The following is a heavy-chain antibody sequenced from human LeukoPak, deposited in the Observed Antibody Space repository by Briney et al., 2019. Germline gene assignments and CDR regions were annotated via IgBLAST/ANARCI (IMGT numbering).Heavy chain of an antibody. CDR2: ISSSGSAI. V-gene: IGHV3-48*01. CDR3: VRVKGSYFDY. CDR1: GFPLSSYS. D-gene: IGHD2-15*01. Sequence: GGSLRLSCAASGFPLSSYSINWVRQAPGKGLEWVSYISSSGSAIYYVDSVKGRFTVSRDNAKNSLFLQMNGPRAEDTAVYYCVRVKGSYFDYWGQGALVTVSS. J-gene: IGHJ4*02.